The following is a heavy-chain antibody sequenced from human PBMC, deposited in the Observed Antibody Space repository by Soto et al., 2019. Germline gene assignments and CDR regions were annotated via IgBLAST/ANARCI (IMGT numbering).Heavy chain of an antibody. V-gene: IGHV3-30*18. J-gene: IGHJ6*02. CDR3: AKDRQADFWRLPSPMDV. D-gene: IGHD3-3*01. Sequence: GGSLRLSCAASGFTFSSSGIHWVRQAPGKGLEWVAVISYDGSNKFYIDSVKGRFTVSRDNSKNTLYLQMSSLRAEDTAVYYCAKDRQADFWRLPSPMDVWGQGTTVTVSS. CDR2: ISYDGSNK. CDR1: GFTFSSSG.